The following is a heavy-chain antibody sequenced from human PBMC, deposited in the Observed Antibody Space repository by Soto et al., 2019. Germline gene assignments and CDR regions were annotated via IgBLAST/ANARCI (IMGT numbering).Heavy chain of an antibody. CDR2: IYSGADI. J-gene: IGHJ4*02. Sequence: EVQLVESGGGLIQPGGSLRLSCAASGFIVSSNYMSWVRQAPGKGLEWVSVIYSGADIYYADSVKGRFTISRDNSENTLYLQVNSLRADDSAVYYCAKGAGGPNTPFDYWGQGTLVTVSS. CDR1: GFIVSSNY. D-gene: IGHD2-15*01. V-gene: IGHV3-53*01. CDR3: AKGAGGPNTPFDY.